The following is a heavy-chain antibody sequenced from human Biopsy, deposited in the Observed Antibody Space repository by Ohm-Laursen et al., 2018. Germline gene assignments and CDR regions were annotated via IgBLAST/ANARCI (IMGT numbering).Heavy chain of an antibody. Sequence: GTLSLTCTVSGGSVSSNVHYWAWIRQPPGKGLECIGTVFHSGITFFNPSLKSRVTISIDTSKNQFSLNLSSATAADTAVYYCARHPTGFWFDPWGQGTLVTVSS. CDR1: GGSVSSNVHY. V-gene: IGHV4-39*01. CDR2: VFHSGIT. CDR3: ARHPTGFWFDP. J-gene: IGHJ5*02.